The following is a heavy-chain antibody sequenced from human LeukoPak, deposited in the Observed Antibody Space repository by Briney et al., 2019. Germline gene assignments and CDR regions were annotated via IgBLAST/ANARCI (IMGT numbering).Heavy chain of an antibody. CDR1: GGSISSSNW. Sequence: SGTLSLTCAVSGGSISSSNWWSWIRQHPGKGLEWIGYIYYSGSSYYNPSLQSRVTISVDTSKTQFSLNLTSVTAADTAVYYCARVTSLAGNHWGYFDYWGQGTLVTVSS. D-gene: IGHD2-15*01. J-gene: IGHJ4*02. CDR3: ARVTSLAGNHWGYFDY. CDR2: IYYSGSS. V-gene: IGHV4-4*02.